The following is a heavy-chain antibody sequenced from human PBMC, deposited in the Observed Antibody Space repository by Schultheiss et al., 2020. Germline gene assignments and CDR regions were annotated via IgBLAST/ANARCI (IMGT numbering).Heavy chain of an antibody. V-gene: IGHV3-11*04. CDR2: ISSSSSTI. CDR1: GFTFSDYY. D-gene: IGHD1-7*01. J-gene: IGHJ4*02. Sequence: GGSLRLSCAASGFTFSDYYMSWIRQAPGKGLEWVSYISSSSSTIYYADSVKGRFTISRDNAKNSLYLQMNSLRDEDTAVYYCARVDNWNYESFDYWGQGTLVTVSS. CDR3: ARVDNWNYESFDY.